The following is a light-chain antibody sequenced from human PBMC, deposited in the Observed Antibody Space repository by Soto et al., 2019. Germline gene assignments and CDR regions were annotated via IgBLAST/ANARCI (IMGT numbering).Light chain of an antibody. J-gene: IGLJ1*01. Sequence: QSALTQPPSASGTPGQTVTISCSGSSSDIGTSSVHWYKHLPGTAPKPLIYTNDQRPSGVPDRFSGSKSGTSASLAISGLQSEDEADYYCAVWDYSLNGHVFGAGTNVTVL. CDR2: TND. V-gene: IGLV1-44*01. CDR3: AVWDYSLNGHV. CDR1: SSDIGTSS.